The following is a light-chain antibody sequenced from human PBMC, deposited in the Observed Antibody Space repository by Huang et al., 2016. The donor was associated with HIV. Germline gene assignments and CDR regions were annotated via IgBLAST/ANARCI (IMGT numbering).Light chain of an antibody. CDR3: QQYNNWPPWT. CDR1: QSVSDN. Sequence: EIVMTQSPATLSVSPGERATLSCRASQSVSDNVAWYQQKPGQAPRLLIYTAATRATGIPDRFSGGGSGTEFSLNISSLQSEDSAVYYCQQYNNWPPWTFGQGTTVEIK. V-gene: IGKV3-15*01. J-gene: IGKJ1*01. CDR2: TAA.